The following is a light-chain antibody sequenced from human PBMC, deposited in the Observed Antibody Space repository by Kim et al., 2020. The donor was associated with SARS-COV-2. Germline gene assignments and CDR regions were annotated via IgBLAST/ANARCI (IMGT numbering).Light chain of an antibody. J-gene: IGKJ1*01. CDR3: QQYYSYPRT. CDR1: QGISSY. V-gene: IGKV1-8*01. CDR2: AAS. Sequence: ASTGARVTITCRASQGISSYLAWYQHKPGKAPKLLIYAASTLQSGVPSRFSGSGSGTDFTLTISCLQSEDFATYYCQQYYSYPRTFGQGTKVDIK.